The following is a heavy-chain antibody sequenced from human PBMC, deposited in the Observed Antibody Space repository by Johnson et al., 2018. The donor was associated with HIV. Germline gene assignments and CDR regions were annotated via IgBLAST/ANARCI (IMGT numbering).Heavy chain of an antibody. J-gene: IGHJ3*02. D-gene: IGHD3-10*01. CDR3: VKEAITMEVDI. V-gene: IGHV3-9*01. CDR2: ISWNSGSI. Sequence: VQLVESGGGLVQPGRSLRLSCAASGFTFDDYAMHWVRQAPGKGLEWVSGISWNSGSIGYADSVKGRFTISRDNAKNSLYLQMDSLRADDTAVYYCVKEAITMEVDIWGQGTMVTVSS. CDR1: GFTFDDYA.